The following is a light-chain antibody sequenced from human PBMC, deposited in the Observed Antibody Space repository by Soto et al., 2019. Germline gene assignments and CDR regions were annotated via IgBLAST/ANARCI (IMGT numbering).Light chain of an antibody. CDR3: CSYAGSSAYV. Sequence: QSALTQPRSVSGSPGQSVTISCTGTSSDVGGYNHVSWYQQNPGEAPKVMIFDVSKRPSGVPDRFSGSKSDNTASLTISGLQAEDEADYYCCSYAGSSAYVFAAGPKVNVL. CDR2: DVS. V-gene: IGLV2-11*01. CDR1: SSDVGGYNH. J-gene: IGLJ1*01.